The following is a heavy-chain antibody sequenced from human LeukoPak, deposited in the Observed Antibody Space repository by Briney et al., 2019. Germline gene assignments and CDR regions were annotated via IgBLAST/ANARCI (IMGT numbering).Heavy chain of an antibody. J-gene: IGHJ4*02. CDR3: ARVSIRYYYDSSGYYFSGYFDY. D-gene: IGHD3-22*01. V-gene: IGHV3-11*04. CDR1: GFTFSDYY. Sequence: GGSLRLSCAASGFTFSDYYMSWIRQAPGKGLEWVSYISSSGSTIYYADSVKGRFTISRDNAKNSLYLQMNSLRAEDTAVYYCARVSIRYYYDSSGYYFSGYFDYWGQGTLVTVSS. CDR2: ISSSGSTI.